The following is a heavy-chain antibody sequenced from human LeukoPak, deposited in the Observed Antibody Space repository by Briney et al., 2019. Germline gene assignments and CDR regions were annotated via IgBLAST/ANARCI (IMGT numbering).Heavy chain of an antibody. J-gene: IGHJ6*02. CDR2: INSDGSST. CDR1: GFTFTTYW. V-gene: IGHV3-74*01. Sequence: GGSLRLSCAASGFTFTTYWMHWVRQAPGKGPVWVSRINSDGSSTTYADSMKGRFTISRDNAKSTLYLQMNSLRADDTAVYYCARSYGMDVWGQGTTVTVSS. CDR3: ARSYGMDV.